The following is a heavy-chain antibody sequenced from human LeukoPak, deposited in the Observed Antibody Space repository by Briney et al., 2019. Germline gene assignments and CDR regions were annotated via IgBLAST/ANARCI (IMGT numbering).Heavy chain of an antibody. V-gene: IGHV3-7*04. CDR2: IKQDGSEK. CDR1: GFTFSSYA. J-gene: IGHJ2*01. D-gene: IGHD6-13*01. Sequence: GGSLRLSCAASGFTFSSYAMSWVRQAPGKGLEWAANIKQDGSEKYYVDSVKGRFTISRDNAKNSLYLQMNSLRAEDTAVYYCARGTWYSSSWYDWYFDLWGRGTLVTVSS. CDR3: ARGTWYSSSWYDWYFDL.